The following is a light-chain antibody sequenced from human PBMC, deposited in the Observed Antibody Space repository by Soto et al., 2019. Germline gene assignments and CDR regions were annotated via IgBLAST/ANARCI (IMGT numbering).Light chain of an antibody. CDR2: KAS. J-gene: IGKJ1*01. CDR3: QQYKSFWT. Sequence: DIQMTQSPSTLSASVGDRVTITCRASQSISSWLAWYQQKPGKAPKLLIYKASSLESGVPSRFSGSGSGTEFTLTISSLQSEDFATYYCQQYKSFWTFGQGTKVDI. V-gene: IGKV1-5*03. CDR1: QSISSW.